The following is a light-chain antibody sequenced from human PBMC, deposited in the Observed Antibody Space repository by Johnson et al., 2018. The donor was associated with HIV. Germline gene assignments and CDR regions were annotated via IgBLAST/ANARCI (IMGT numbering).Light chain of an antibody. CDR1: SSNIGNNY. CDR3: GTWDSNLSVYV. CDR2: DNN. V-gene: IGLV1-51*01. J-gene: IGLJ1*01. Sequence: QSVLTQPPSVSAAPGQKVTISCSGSSSNIGNNYVSWYQQLPGTAPKLLIYDNNKLPSGIPDRFSGSKSGTSATLGITGLQTGDAADYYCGTWDSNLSVYVFGTGTKVSVL.